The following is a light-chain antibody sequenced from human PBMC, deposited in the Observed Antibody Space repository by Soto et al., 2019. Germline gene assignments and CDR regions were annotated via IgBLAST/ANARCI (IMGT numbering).Light chain of an antibody. Sequence: EIVMTQSPATLAGSPGETVTLSFRASQSLSGNLAWYQQKPGQAPRLLIFRASTRATGVPARFSGSGSGTEFSLTISSLQPDDFATYYCQQYSSHSTFGQGTKVDIK. CDR3: QQYSSHST. CDR1: QSLSGN. J-gene: IGKJ1*01. V-gene: IGKV3-15*01. CDR2: RAS.